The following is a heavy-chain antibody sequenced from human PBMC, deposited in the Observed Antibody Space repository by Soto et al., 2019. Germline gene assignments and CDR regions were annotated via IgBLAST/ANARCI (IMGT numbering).Heavy chain of an antibody. V-gene: IGHV3-23*01. CDR3: AKLATRILTGYYNDDY. CDR1: GFTFSSYA. CDR2: ISGSGGST. J-gene: IGHJ4*02. Sequence: GGSLRLSCAASGFTFSSYAMSWVRQAPGKGLEWVSAISGSGGSTYYADSVKGRFTISRDNSKNTLYLQMNSLRAEDTAVYYCAKLATRILTGYYNDDYWGQGTLVTVSS. D-gene: IGHD3-9*01.